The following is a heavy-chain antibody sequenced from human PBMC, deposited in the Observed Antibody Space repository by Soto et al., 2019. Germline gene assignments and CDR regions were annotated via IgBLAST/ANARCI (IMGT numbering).Heavy chain of an antibody. D-gene: IGHD2-21*02. CDR3: ACAFITVVTPDYYYYYGMDV. V-gene: IGHV4-30-4*01. Sequence: SETLSLTCTVSGGSISSGDYYWSWIRQPPGKGLEWIGYIYYSGSTYYNPSLKSRVTISVDTSKNQFSLKLSSVTAADTAVYYCACAFITVVTPDYYYYYGMDVWGQGTTVT. CDR2: IYYSGST. CDR1: GGSISSGDYY. J-gene: IGHJ6*02.